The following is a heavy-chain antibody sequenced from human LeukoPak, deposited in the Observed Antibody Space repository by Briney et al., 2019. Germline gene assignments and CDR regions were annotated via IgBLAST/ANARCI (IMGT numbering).Heavy chain of an antibody. CDR3: ARDSGEDGVMD. Sequence: SETLSLTCTVSGGSISSHYWSWIRQPPGKGLEWIGYIYYSGSTNYNPSLKSRVTISVDTSKNQFSLKLSSVTAADMAVYYCARDSGEDGVMDWGQGTLVTVSS. CDR1: GGSISSHY. J-gene: IGHJ4*02. D-gene: IGHD5-24*01. V-gene: IGHV4-59*11. CDR2: IYYSGST.